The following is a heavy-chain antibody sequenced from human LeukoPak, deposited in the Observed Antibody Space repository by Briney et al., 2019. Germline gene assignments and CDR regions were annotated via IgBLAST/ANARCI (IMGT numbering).Heavy chain of an antibody. CDR3: ARDGGYYGSGSYRDY. CDR2: INPNTGDT. CDR1: GYTFTGYY. D-gene: IGHD3-10*01. J-gene: IGHJ4*02. V-gene: IGHV1-2*02. Sequence: ASVKVSCKASGYTFTGYYIHWVRQAPGQGLEWMGWINPNTGDTNYAQKFQGRVTMTRDTSISTAYMELSRLRSDDTAVYYCARDGGYYGSGSYRDYWGQGTLVTVSS.